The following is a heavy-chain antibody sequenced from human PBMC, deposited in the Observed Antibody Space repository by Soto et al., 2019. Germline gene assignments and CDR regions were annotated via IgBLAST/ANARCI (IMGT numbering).Heavy chain of an antibody. CDR3: TRELGIGHRGYGQSNC. CDR2: VYFSGST. D-gene: IGHD5-12*01. Sequence: SETLSLTCTISGGSISSYYWSWIRQTPGKGLEWIGYVYFSGSTNYNPSLKSRVLISIDTSRNQFSLKLNSVTAADTAVYYCTRELGIGHRGYGQSNCWDQGKTITVAS. CDR1: GGSISSYY. J-gene: IGHJ6*02. V-gene: IGHV4-59*01.